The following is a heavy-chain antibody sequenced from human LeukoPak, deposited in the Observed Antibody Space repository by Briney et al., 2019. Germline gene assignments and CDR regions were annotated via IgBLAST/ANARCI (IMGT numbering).Heavy chain of an antibody. CDR3: ARGSGAGRMDV. CDR1: GFTFNSYA. J-gene: IGHJ6*02. D-gene: IGHD3-10*01. CDR2: IYSGGST. Sequence: PGGSLRLSCAASGFTFNSYAMHWVRQAPGQGLEWVSVIYSGGSTYYADSVKGRFTISRDNSKNTLYLQMNSLRAEDTAVYYCARGSGAGRMDVWGQGTTVTVPS. V-gene: IGHV3-53*01.